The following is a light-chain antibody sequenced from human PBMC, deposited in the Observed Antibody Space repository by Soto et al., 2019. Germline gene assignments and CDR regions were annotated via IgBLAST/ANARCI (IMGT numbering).Light chain of an antibody. CDR3: QHYGSSPYT. CDR1: QSVSSSY. V-gene: IGKV3-20*01. J-gene: IGKJ2*01. CDR2: GAS. Sequence: EIVLTQSPGTLSLSPGERATLSCRASQSVSSSYLARYQQKLVKPPSLLFYGASSRATGIPDRLSGSGSGTDFTLTISRLEPEDIAVYYCQHYGSSPYTFGQGTKLEIK.